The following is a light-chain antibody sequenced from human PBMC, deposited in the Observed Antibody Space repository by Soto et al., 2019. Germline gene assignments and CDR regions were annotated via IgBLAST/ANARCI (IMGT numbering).Light chain of an antibody. Sequence: EIVLTQSPGTLSLSPGERATLSCRACQSVSSNYLAGYQQKPGQAPRLLIYATSSRATGIPDRFSGSGSGTDFTLAISRLEPEDFAVYYCHQYGYSSWTFGQGTKV. V-gene: IGKV3-20*01. CDR1: QSVSSNY. CDR2: ATS. J-gene: IGKJ1*01. CDR3: HQYGYSSWT.